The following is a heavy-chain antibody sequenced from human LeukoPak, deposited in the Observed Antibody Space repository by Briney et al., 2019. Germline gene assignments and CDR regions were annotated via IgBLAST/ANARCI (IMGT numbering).Heavy chain of an antibody. Sequence: GGSLRLSCAASGLTFSSYWMSWVRQAPGKGLEWVANIKQDGSEKYYVDSVKGRFTISRDNAKNSLYLQMNSLRAEDTAVYYCARGPYNSGWYFLPTRPYYFDYWGQGTLVTVSS. D-gene: IGHD6-19*01. CDR2: IKQDGSEK. CDR3: ARGPYNSGWYFLPTRPYYFDY. CDR1: GLTFSSYW. V-gene: IGHV3-7*01. J-gene: IGHJ4*02.